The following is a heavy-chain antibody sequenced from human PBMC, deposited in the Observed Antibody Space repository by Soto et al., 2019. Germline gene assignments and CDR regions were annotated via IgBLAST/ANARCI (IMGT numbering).Heavy chain of an antibody. CDR1: GGSISSSSYY. CDR3: ARHGPYSSSKVRWFDP. D-gene: IGHD6-6*01. Sequence: TLSLTCTVSGGSISSSSYYWGWIRQPPGKGLEWIGSIYYSGSTYYNPSLKSRVTISVDTSKNQFSLKLSSVTAADTAVYYCARHGPYSSSKVRWFDPWGQGTLVTVSS. V-gene: IGHV4-39*01. CDR2: IYYSGST. J-gene: IGHJ5*02.